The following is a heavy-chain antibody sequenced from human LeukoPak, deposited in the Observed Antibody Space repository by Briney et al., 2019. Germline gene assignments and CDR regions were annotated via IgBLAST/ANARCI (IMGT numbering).Heavy chain of an antibody. CDR3: AKHGIRYYYDSSGYPHFDY. D-gene: IGHD3-22*01. J-gene: IGHJ4*02. CDR1: GFTFDDYA. Sequence: GGSLRLSCAASGFTFDDYAMHWVRQAPGKGLEWVSGISWNSGSIGYADSVKGRFTISRDNAKNSLYLQMNSLRAEDTALYYCAKHGIRYYYDSSGYPHFDYWGQGTLVTVSS. V-gene: IGHV3-9*01. CDR2: ISWNSGSI.